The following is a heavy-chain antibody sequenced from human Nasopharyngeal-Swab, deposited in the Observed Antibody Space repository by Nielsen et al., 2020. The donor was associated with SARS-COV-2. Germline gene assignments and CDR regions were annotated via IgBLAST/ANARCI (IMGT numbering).Heavy chain of an antibody. CDR3: SGGNYTLYY. V-gene: IGHV3-73*01. CDR2: IRSRDNFDAP. CDR1: GFTFSGSG. D-gene: IGHD5-24*01. J-gene: IGHJ4*02. Sequence: GESLKISCAASGFTFSGSGVHWVRQAPGKGLEWVGQIRSRDNFDAPAYAASIQGRFTISRDDSKNTAYLQMNSLKTEDTAVYYCSGGNYTLYYWGQGTLVTVPS.